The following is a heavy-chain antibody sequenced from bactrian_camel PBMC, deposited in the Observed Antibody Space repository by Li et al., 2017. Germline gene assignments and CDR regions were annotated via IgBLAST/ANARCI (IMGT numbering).Heavy chain of an antibody. CDR1: GFTFSTYY. Sequence: HVQLVESGGGLVQPGGSLRLSCATSGFTFSTYYINWVRQAPGKEREAVALIYSEDRRSYYVDSVKGRFTISLDNARNTLWLHMNSLKNEDTAVYYCATGFLDHHFYWGQGTQVTVS. V-gene: IGHV3-2*01. J-gene: IGHJ4*01. CDR3: ATGFLDHHFY. CDR2: IYSEDRRS.